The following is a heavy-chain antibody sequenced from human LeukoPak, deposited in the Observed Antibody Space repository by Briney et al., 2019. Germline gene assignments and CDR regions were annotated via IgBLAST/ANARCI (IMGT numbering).Heavy chain of an antibody. CDR3: ARVSSSMGGATDY. D-gene: IGHD1-26*01. CDR2: IHSGDRT. J-gene: IGHJ4*02. V-gene: IGHV3-66*01. CDR1: GFIVSSNY. Sequence: GGSLRLSCAASGFIVSSNYMGWARQAPGKGLEWASLIHSGDRTYYADSVKGRFTISRDNSKNTLYLQMNRLRAEDTAVYYCARVSSSMGGATDYWGQGTLVTVSS.